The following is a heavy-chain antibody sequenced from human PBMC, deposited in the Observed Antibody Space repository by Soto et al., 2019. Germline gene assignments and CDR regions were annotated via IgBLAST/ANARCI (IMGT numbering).Heavy chain of an antibody. CDR3: AKDVYYYDRGGSLPF. CDR1: GFTFRTYA. J-gene: IGHJ4*02. D-gene: IGHD3-22*01. Sequence: GGSLRLSCAASGFTFRTYAMSWVRQPPGKGLEWVSAVSGSGSSTYYADSVKGRFTISRDNSKNTLYLQMSSLGADDTAVYFCAKDVYYYDRGGSLPFWGQGPLVTVS. V-gene: IGHV3-23*01. CDR2: VSGSGSST.